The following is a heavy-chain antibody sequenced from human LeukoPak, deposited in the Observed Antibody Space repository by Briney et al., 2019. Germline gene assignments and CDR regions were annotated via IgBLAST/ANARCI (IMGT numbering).Heavy chain of an antibody. D-gene: IGHD2-2*01. CDR3: ERWGQYCSSTRCSSLMRGDF. CDR1: GFTFTDYY. V-gene: IGHV3-11*03. CDR2: IGRSGVYT. J-gene: IGHJ4*02. Sequence: PGGSLRLSCSVSGFTFTDYYMSWIRQAPGKGLEWVSYIGRSGVYTNYADSVKGRFTISRDNAKNSLYLQMNSLRAEDTAVYYCERWGQYCSSTRCSSLMRGDFCGQATLVSVSS.